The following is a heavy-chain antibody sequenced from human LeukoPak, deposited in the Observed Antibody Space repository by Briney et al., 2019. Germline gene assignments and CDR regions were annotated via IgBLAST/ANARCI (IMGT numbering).Heavy chain of an antibody. J-gene: IGHJ3*01. D-gene: IGHD1/OR15-1a*01. CDR3: ARDITLNNDAFDF. CDR1: GYTFTGYY. Sequence: ASVKVSCQASGYTFTGYYMHWVRQAPGQGLEWMGWINPNSGGTNYAQKFQGRVTMTRDTSITTAYMELTRLSSDDTAIYYCARDITLNNDAFDFWGQGTMVIVSS. CDR2: INPNSGGT. V-gene: IGHV1-2*02.